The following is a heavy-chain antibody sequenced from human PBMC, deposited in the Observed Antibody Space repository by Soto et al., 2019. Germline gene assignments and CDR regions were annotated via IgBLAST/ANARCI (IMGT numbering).Heavy chain of an antibody. CDR3: ARERYCISTSCYYNWFDP. J-gene: IGHJ5*02. Sequence: SETLSLTCTVSGGSISSSSYYWGWIRQPPGKGLEWIGSIYYSGSTYYNPSLKSRVTISVDTSKNQFSLKLSSVTAADTAVYYCARERYCISTSCYYNWFDPWGQGTLVTVSS. D-gene: IGHD2-2*01. CDR2: IYYSGST. V-gene: IGHV4-39*07. CDR1: GGSISSSSYY.